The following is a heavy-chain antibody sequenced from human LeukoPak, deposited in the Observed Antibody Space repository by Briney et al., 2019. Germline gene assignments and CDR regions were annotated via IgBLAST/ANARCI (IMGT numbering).Heavy chain of an antibody. CDR2: ISSSGSTI. CDR3: ATDRRYYDSSGYSDY. Sequence: PGGSLRLSCAASGFTFSDYYMSWIRQAPGKGLEWVSYISSSGSTIYYADSVKGRFTISRDNAKNSLYLQMNSLRAEDTAVYYCATDRRYYDSSGYSDYWGQGTLVTVSS. CDR1: GFTFSDYY. D-gene: IGHD3-22*01. J-gene: IGHJ4*02. V-gene: IGHV3-11*01.